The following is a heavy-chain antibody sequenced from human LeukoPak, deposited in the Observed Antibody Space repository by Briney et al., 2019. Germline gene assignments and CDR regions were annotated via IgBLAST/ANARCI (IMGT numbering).Heavy chain of an antibody. CDR3: TSSYRSGWYGQY. CDR1: GFTFGDYP. D-gene: IGHD6-19*01. Sequence: GGALRLSCTASGFTFGDYPITWFRQAPGKVLEWVGFIRSKTHGGTTGYAASVKGRFTISGDYSKNIAYLQMNSLKTEDTAMYYCTSSYRSGWYGQYWGQGTLVTVSS. V-gene: IGHV3-49*03. CDR2: IRSKTHGGTT. J-gene: IGHJ4*02.